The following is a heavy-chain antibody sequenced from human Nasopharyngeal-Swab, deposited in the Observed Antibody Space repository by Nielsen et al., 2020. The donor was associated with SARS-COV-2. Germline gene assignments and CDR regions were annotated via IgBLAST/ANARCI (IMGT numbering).Heavy chain of an antibody. Sequence: ASVKVSCKASGGTFSSYAISWVRQAPGQGLEWMGWISAYNGNTNYAQKLQGRVTLTTDTSTSTAYMELRSLRSDVTAVYFCARGSGYSYGGFGMDVWGQGTTVTVSS. J-gene: IGHJ6*02. CDR1: GGTFSSYA. CDR3: ARGSGYSYGGFGMDV. V-gene: IGHV1-18*04. D-gene: IGHD5-18*01. CDR2: ISAYNGNT.